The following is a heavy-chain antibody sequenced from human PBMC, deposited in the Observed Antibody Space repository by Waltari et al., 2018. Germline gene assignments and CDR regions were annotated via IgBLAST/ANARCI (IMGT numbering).Heavy chain of an antibody. CDR3: ARDFCSGGSCYQGYPNWFDP. CDR2: IYYSGST. J-gene: IGHJ5*02. V-gene: IGHV4-39*07. CDR1: GGSISSSSYY. D-gene: IGHD2-15*01. Sequence: QLQLQESGPGLVKPSETLSLTCTVSGGSISSSSYYWGWISQPPGKGLEWIGSIYYSGSTYYNPSLKSRVTISVDTSKNQFSLKLSSVTAADTAVYYCARDFCSGGSCYQGYPNWFDPWGQGTLVTVSS.